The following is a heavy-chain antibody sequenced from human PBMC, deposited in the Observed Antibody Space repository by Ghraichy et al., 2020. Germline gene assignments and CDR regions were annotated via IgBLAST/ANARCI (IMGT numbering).Heavy chain of an antibody. CDR2: IYNGGST. CDR1: GCSVSSND. D-gene: IGHD1-26*01. V-gene: IGHV3-53*03. Sequence: GGSLRLSCTVSGCSVSSNDMNWIRQPSGKGLEWVAYIYNGGSTSYADSLKGRFTISRDNAKNTLFLQMNSLRVDDTAIYYCARSAVTSYYGTALDYWGQGTLVTVSS. J-gene: IGHJ4*02. CDR3: ARSAVTSYYGTALDY.